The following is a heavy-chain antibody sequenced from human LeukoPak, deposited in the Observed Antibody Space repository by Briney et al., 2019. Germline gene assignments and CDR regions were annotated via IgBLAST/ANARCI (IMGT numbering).Heavy chain of an antibody. CDR2: INRDGTTT. CDR1: ESTFTKFW. D-gene: IGHD2/OR15-2a*01. J-gene: IGHJ6*02. Sequence: PGGSLRLSCAAFESTFTKFWVHWVRQAPGKGLVWVSFINRDGTTTTYADSVKGRFTVSRDNAKNTLYLQMNSLRAEDTAVYYCARGNYYGMDVWGQGTTVTVSS. V-gene: IGHV3-74*03. CDR3: ARGNYYGMDV.